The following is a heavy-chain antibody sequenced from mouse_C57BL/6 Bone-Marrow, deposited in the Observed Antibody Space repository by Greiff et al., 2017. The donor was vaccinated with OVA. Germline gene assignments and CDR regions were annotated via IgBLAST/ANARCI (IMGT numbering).Heavy chain of an antibody. Sequence: QVQLKQSGADLARPGASVKMSCKASGYTFTSYTMHWVKQRPGQGLEWIGYINPSSGYTKYNQKFKDKATLTADKSSSTAYMQLSSLTSEDSAVYYCARGGSRTLFDFDVWGTGTTVTVSS. CDR3: ARGGSRTLFDFDV. J-gene: IGHJ1*03. CDR2: INPSSGYT. CDR1: GYTFTSYT. D-gene: IGHD1-1*01. V-gene: IGHV1-4*01.